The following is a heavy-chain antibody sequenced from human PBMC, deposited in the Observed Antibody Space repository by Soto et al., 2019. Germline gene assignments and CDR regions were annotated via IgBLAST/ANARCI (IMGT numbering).Heavy chain of an antibody. Sequence: EVQLLESGGGLVQPGGSLRLSCAASGFTFSSYAMSWFRQAPGKGLGWVSAISGSGGSTYYADSVKGRFTISRDNSKNTLYLQMNSLRAEDTAVYYCAKDRIAARLFDYWGQGTLVTVSS. J-gene: IGHJ4*02. V-gene: IGHV3-23*01. CDR1: GFTFSSYA. D-gene: IGHD6-6*01. CDR2: ISGSGGST. CDR3: AKDRIAARLFDY.